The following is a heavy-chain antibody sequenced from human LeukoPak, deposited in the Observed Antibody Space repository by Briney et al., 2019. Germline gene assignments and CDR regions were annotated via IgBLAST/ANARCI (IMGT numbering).Heavy chain of an antibody. CDR2: IKQDGSEK. V-gene: IGHV3-7*01. CDR1: GFTFSNYW. Sequence: PGGSLRLSCAASGFTFSNYWMSWVRQAPGKGLEWVANIKQDGSEKYYVDSVKGRFTISRDNAKNSLYLEMNSLRAEDTAVYYCASELRNYYYYYSGIDVWGQGSTVTVSS. CDR3: ASELRNYYYYYSGIDV. J-gene: IGHJ6*02. D-gene: IGHD3-16*01.